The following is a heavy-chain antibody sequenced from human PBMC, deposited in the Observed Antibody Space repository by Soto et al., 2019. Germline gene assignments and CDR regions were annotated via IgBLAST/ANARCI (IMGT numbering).Heavy chain of an antibody. Sequence: KPSETLSLTCAVYGGSFSAYYWSWIRQPPGKGLEWIGEVNHSGSTNYNPSLKSRVTISVDTSKNQFSLKVNSVTAADTAVYYCARMYLATIAPRPHDAFDIWGQGTMVTVSS. CDR2: VNHSGST. CDR1: GGSFSAYY. J-gene: IGHJ3*02. CDR3: ARMYLATIAPRPHDAFDI. D-gene: IGHD6-6*01. V-gene: IGHV4-34*01.